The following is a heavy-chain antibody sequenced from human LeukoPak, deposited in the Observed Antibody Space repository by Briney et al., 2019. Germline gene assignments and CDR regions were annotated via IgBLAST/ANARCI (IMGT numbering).Heavy chain of an antibody. CDR2: ISSSSSTI. CDR3: ARDQPYGMDV. J-gene: IGHJ6*02. Sequence: GGSLRLSCAASGFTFSSYWMSWVRQAPGKGLEWVSYISSSSSTIYYADSVKGRFTISRDNAKNSLYLQMNSLRAEDTAMYYCARDQPYGMDVWGQGTTVTVSS. V-gene: IGHV3-48*04. CDR1: GFTFSSYW.